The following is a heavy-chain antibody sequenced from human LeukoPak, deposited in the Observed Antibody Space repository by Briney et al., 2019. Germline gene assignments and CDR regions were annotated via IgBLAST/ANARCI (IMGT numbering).Heavy chain of an antibody. J-gene: IGHJ4*02. Sequence: GGSLRLSCAASGFTFSSYWMHWVRQAPGKGLVWVSHINSDGSSTNYADSVKGRFTISRDNAINTLYLQMNSLRAEDTAVYYCASPFSKADYWGQGTLVTVSS. CDR3: ASPFSKADY. CDR2: INSDGSST. V-gene: IGHV3-74*01. D-gene: IGHD4-11*01. CDR1: GFTFSSYW.